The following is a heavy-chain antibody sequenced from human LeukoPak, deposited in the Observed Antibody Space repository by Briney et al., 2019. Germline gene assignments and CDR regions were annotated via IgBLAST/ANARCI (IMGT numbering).Heavy chain of an antibody. Sequence: SVKVSCKASGGTFSSYAISWVRQAPGQGLEWMGRIIPIFGTANYAHNLQGRVTITTDESTSTAYMELSSLRSEDTAVYYCARGRLISYSSWYLVGWFDPWGQGTLVTVSS. CDR2: IIPIFGTA. D-gene: IGHD6-13*01. V-gene: IGHV1-69*05. CDR1: GGTFSSYA. CDR3: ARGRLISYSSWYLVGWFDP. J-gene: IGHJ5*02.